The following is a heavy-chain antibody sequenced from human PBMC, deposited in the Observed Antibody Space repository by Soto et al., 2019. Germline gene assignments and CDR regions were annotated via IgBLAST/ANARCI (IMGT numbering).Heavy chain of an antibody. D-gene: IGHD1-26*01. CDR3: STVGAPAY. CDR1: GFTFSNVW. CDR2: IKSNIDGGTA. V-gene: IGHV3-15*01. Sequence: PGGSLRLSCEGSGFTFSNVWFSWVRQAPGKGLEWVGRIKSNIDGGTADFAGPVKDRFTISRVDSENTLYLHMNSLKTEDTALYFCSTVGAPAYWGQGTLVTVSS. J-gene: IGHJ4*01.